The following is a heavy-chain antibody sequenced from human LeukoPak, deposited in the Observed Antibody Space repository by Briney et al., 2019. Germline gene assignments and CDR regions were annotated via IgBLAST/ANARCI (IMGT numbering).Heavy chain of an antibody. CDR3: ARGRYDFWSGYYLDY. CDR2: IYYSGST. J-gene: IGHJ4*02. CDR1: GGSISSYY. V-gene: IGHV4-59*12. Sequence: SETLSLTCTVSGGSISSYYWSWIRQPPGKGLEWIGYIYYSGSTNYNPSLKSRVTISVDTSKNQFSLKLSSVTAADTAVYYCARGRYDFWSGYYLDYWGQGTLVTVSS. D-gene: IGHD3-3*01.